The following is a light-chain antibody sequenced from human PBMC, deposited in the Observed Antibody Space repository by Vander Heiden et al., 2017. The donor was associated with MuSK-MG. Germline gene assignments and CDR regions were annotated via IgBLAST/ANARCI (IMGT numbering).Light chain of an antibody. CDR2: AAS. CDR1: QSISSY. J-gene: IGKJ4*01. V-gene: IGKV1-39*01. Sequence: DIQMTQSPSSLSASVGDRVTITCRASQSISSYLNWYQQKPGKAPKLLIYAASSLQSRVPSRFSGSGSGTDFTLTISSLQPEDFATYYCQGSDTTRFTFGGGTKVEIK. CDR3: QGSDTTRFT.